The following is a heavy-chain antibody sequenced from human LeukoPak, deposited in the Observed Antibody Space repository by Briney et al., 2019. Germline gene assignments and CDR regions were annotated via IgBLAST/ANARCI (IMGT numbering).Heavy chain of an antibody. CDR2: INPNSGGP. CDR1: GYTFTDYY. J-gene: IGHJ4*02. V-gene: IGHV1-2*02. CDR3: ARGRALDY. Sequence: ASVKVSCKASGYTFTDYYIHWVRQAPGQGLEWMGWINPNSGGPNYAQKFQGSVTMTRDTSISTVYMELSSLISDATAVYHCARGRALDYWGQGTLVTVSS.